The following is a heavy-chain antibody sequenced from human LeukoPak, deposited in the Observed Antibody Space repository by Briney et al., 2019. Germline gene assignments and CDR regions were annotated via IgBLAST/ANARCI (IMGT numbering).Heavy chain of an antibody. V-gene: IGHV4-38-2*02. J-gene: IGHJ4*02. CDR2: IYHSGNT. CDR1: SYSISSGYY. D-gene: IGHD2-8*01. Sequence: SETLSLTCTVSSYSISSGYYWGWIRQPPGKGLEWIGNIYHSGNTYYKPSLKSRVTISVDTSKNQLSLKLSSVTAADTAVYYCARVTSRLGVCDYWGQGTLVTVSS. CDR3: ARVTSRLGVCDY.